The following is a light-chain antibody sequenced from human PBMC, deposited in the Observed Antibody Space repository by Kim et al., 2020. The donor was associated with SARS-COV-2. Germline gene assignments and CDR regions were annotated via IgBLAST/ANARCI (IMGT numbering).Light chain of an antibody. CDR3: SAWDDSLSGVV. CDR2: ITS. Sequence: QSVLTQAPSASGTPGQRVTISCSGSNSNIGKNYVYWYQQLPGTAPQHLIYITSQRPSGVPDRFSGSKSGTSASLAISSLRSEDDAGYYCSAWDDSLSGVVFGGGTQLTVL. V-gene: IGLV1-47*02. CDR1: NSNIGKNY. J-gene: IGLJ2*01.